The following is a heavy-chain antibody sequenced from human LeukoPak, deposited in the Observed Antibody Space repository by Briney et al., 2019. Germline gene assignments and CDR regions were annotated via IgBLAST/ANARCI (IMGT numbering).Heavy chain of an antibody. V-gene: IGHV3-30*02. J-gene: IGHJ4*02. D-gene: IGHD2-15*01. CDR2: IQYSGSKK. Sequence: PGGSLRPSCAASGFTFSNFDMHWVRQAPGKGLEWVAFIQYSGSKKYYVDSVEGRFTISRDNSKNTLYVQMNSLRPEDTAVYYCAKGGRHGHSSYERGYFDFWGQGTLVTVSS. CDR1: GFTFSNFD. CDR3: AKGGRHGHSSYERGYFDF.